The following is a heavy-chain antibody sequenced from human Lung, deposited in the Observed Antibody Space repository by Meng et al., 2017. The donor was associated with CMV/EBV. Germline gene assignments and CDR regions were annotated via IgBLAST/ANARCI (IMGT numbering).Heavy chain of an antibody. CDR2: TYYRSKWYN. J-gene: IGHJ4*02. CDR1: GDSVSGKSPA. D-gene: IGHD6-19*01. V-gene: IGHV6-1*01. CDR3: ARSGSSGWIDY. Sequence: QPDGSGLVHPSPTLPPHRATSGDSVSGKSPALNWIRQAPSRGLEWLGRTYYRSKWYNGYAVSVKSRITINPDTSKNQFSLQLNSVTPEDTAMYYCARSGSSGWIDYWGQGTLVTVSS.